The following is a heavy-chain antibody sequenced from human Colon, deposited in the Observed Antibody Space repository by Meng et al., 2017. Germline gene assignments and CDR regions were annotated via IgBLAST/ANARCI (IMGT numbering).Heavy chain of an antibody. Sequence: QVQLGQSGAEVKKPGASVKVSCKASGYTFTSYAIHWVRQAPGQRLEWMGSINAGYGNTDYSQRFQGRVTITRDTSASTVYMELNSLTSEDTAMYFCARKAAVANNWFDPWGQGTLVTVSS. CDR3: ARKAAVANNWFDP. CDR1: GYTFTSYA. V-gene: IGHV1-3*01. J-gene: IGHJ5*02. D-gene: IGHD6-19*01. CDR2: INAGYGNT.